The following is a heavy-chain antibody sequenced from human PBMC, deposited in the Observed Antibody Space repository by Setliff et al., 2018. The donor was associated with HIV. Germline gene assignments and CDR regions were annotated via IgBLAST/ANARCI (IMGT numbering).Heavy chain of an antibody. CDR3: ARGNYYDGSPLPLDT. Sequence: SETLSLTCAVYGGSLSGYYWTWIRQPPGKGLEWVAEINQSGSANYNPSLKSRVTLSVDTSRNQFSLEINSVTAADTAVYYCARGNYYDGSPLPLDTWGQGTMVTVSS. CDR1: GGSLSGYY. J-gene: IGHJ3*02. V-gene: IGHV4-34*01. D-gene: IGHD3-22*01. CDR2: INQSGSA.